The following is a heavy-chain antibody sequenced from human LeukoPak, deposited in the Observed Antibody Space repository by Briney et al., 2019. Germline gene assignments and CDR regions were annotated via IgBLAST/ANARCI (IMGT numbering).Heavy chain of an antibody. J-gene: IGHJ6*02. CDR3: GASPHYYYGMDV. V-gene: IGHV3-30-3*01. CDR2: ISYDGSNK. Sequence: PGGFLRLSCAASGFTFSSYAMHWARHAPGKGLEWVAVISYDGSNKYYADSVKGRFTISRDNSKNTLYLQMNSLRAEDTAVYYCGASPHYYYGMDVWGQGTTVTVSS. CDR1: GFTFSSYA.